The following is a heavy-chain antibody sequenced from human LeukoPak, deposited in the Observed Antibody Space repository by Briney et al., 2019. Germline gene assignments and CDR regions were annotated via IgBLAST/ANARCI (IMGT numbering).Heavy chain of an antibody. CDR3: ARGNSDRRTFDY. J-gene: IGHJ4*02. CDR2: ISTRSSYI. Sequence: GGSLRLSCAASGFTFSTYDMNWVRQPPGRGLEWVSSISTRSSYIYNADSVKGRFTISRDNAKNSLYLQMNSLRAEDTAVYYCARGNSDRRTFDYWGQGTLVTVSS. D-gene: IGHD3-22*01. CDR1: GFTFSTYD. V-gene: IGHV3-21*01.